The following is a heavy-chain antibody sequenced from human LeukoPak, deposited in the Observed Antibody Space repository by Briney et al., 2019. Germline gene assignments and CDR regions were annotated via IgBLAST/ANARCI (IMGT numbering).Heavy chain of an antibody. V-gene: IGHV3-21*01. J-gene: IGHJ4*02. CDR2: ISSSSSYI. Sequence: GGSLRLSCAASGFTFSSYSMNWVRQAPGKGLEWVSSISSSSSYIYYADSVKGRFTISRDNAKNSLYLQMNSLRAEDTAVHYCARGSSYSNFPRYWGQGTLVTVSS. CDR1: GFTFSSYS. CDR3: ARGSSYSNFPRY. D-gene: IGHD4-11*01.